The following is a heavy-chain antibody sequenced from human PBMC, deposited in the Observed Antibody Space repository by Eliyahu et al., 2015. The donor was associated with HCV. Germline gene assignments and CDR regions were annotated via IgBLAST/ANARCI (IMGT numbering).Heavy chain of an antibody. Sequence: QVQLVESGGGVVQPGRSLRLSCAASGFTFSSYGXHWVRQAPGKGLEWVAVIWYDGSNKYYADSVKGRFAISRDNSKNTLYLQMNSLRAEDTAVYYCARDAGIAVAGTDYGMDVWGQGTTVTVSS. CDR3: ARDAGIAVAGTDYGMDV. J-gene: IGHJ6*02. D-gene: IGHD6-19*01. CDR2: IWYDGSNK. V-gene: IGHV3-33*01. CDR1: GFTFSSYG.